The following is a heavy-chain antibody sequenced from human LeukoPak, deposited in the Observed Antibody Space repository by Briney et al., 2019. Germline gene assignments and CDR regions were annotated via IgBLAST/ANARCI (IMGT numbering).Heavy chain of an antibody. Sequence: PSETLSLTCTVSGGSISSSSYYWGWIRQPPGKGLEWIGSIYYSGSTYYNPSLKSRVTISVDTSKNQFSLKLSSVTAADTAVYYCARQGSAYYFDYWGQGTLVTVSS. J-gene: IGHJ4*02. CDR3: ARQGSAYYFDY. CDR2: IYYSGST. V-gene: IGHV4-39*01. CDR1: GGSISSSSYY.